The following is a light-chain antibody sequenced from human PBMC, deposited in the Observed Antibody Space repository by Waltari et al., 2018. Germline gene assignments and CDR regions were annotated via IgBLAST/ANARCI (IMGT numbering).Light chain of an antibody. CDR2: DAS. V-gene: IGKV3-15*01. J-gene: IGKJ4*01. Sequence: EIVMTQTPATLSVSPGERATLSCRASQSVSSNLAWYQQKPGQAPRLLIYDASTRDTGIPDRFSDSGSGTEFTLTISSLQSEDFAFYYCQQYNNWPPLTFGGGTKVEIK. CDR3: QQYNNWPPLT. CDR1: QSVSSN.